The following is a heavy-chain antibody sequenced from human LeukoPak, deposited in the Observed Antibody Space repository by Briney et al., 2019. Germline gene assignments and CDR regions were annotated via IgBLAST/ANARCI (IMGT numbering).Heavy chain of an antibody. CDR2: IYHSGST. D-gene: IGHD6-6*01. CDR3: AREGEESSSSRGSGYYFDY. J-gene: IGHJ4*02. CDR1: GGSISSGGYY. V-gene: IGHV4-30-2*01. Sequence: SQTLSLTCTISGGSISSGGYYWSWIRQPPGKGLEWIGYIYHSGSTYYNPSLKSRVTISVDRSKNQFSLKLSSVTAADTAVYYCAREGEESSSSRGSGYYFDYWGQGTLVTVSS.